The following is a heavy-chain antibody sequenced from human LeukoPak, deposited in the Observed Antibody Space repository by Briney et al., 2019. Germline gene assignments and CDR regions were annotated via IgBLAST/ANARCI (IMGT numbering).Heavy chain of an antibody. CDR2: IYYSGST. D-gene: IGHD5-24*01. CDR1: GASISSGGYY. Sequence: PSETLSLTCTVSGASISSGGYYWSWIRQPPGKGLEWIGYIYYSGSTKYNPSLKSRVTISVDTSKNQFSLKLSSVTAADTAVYYCARHRGDGYSSFDYWGQGTLVTVSS. CDR3: ARHRGDGYSSFDY. J-gene: IGHJ4*02. V-gene: IGHV4-61*08.